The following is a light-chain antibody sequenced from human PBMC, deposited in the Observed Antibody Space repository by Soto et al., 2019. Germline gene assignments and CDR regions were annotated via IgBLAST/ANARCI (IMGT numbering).Light chain of an antibody. V-gene: IGKV3-11*01. CDR1: QNVASY. Sequence: EIVLTRSPATLSLSPGESATLSCRASQNVASYLAWFQQKPGQPPRLLVYDVSTRATGIPARFSGSGSETDFTLTISSLDPEDFAFYYCQQRSRWPFTFGPGTKVDIK. J-gene: IGKJ3*01. CDR3: QQRSRWPFT. CDR2: DVS.